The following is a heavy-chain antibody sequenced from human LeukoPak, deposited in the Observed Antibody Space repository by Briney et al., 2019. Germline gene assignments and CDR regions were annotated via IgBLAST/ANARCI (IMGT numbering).Heavy chain of an antibody. D-gene: IGHD3-22*01. J-gene: IGHJ4*02. Sequence: SETLSLTCAVYGGSFSGYYWSWIRQPRGKGLEWIGEINHSGSTNYNPSLKSRVTISVDTSKNQFSLKLSSVTAADTAVYYCARGPRNYYDSSGYYFNWGQGTLVTVSS. CDR1: GGSFSGYY. CDR3: ARGPRNYYDSSGYYFN. V-gene: IGHV4-34*01. CDR2: INHSGST.